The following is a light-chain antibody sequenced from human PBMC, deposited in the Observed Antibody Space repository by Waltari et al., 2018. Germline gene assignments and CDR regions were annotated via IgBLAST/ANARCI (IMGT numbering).Light chain of an antibody. Sequence: IVMTQFPDSLAVSLGETATINCRSSQSLFYTSSNKAYLGWYQQKPGLPPKLLIYWEPTRESGVPDRFSGSGSVTDFTLTISSLQAEDVAVYYCLQYFDASRTFGQGTKLEIK. CDR2: WEP. CDR1: QSLFYTSSNKAY. CDR3: LQYFDASRT. V-gene: IGKV4-1*01. J-gene: IGKJ2*01.